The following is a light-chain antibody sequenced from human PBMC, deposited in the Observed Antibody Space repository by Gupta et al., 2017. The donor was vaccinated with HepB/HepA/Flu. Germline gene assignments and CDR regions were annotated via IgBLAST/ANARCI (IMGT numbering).Light chain of an antibody. CDR2: INI. Sequence: QSVLTQPPSASAIPGQRVTISCSGTSSNIGSHTVNWYQHLPGTAPKLLIYINIQRPSGVPARFSGSKSGTSASLAIXGXQSEDEXDYYCSSGDDSMNGIIFGGGTKLTVL. J-gene: IGLJ2*01. CDR1: SSNIGSHT. CDR3: SSGDDSMNGII. V-gene: IGLV1-44*01.